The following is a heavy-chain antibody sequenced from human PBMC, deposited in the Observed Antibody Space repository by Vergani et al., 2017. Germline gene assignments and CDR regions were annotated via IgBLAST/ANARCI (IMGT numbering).Heavy chain of an antibody. D-gene: IGHD7-27*01. CDR2: ISSTSSYI. V-gene: IGHV3-21*01. J-gene: IGHJ4*02. CDR3: ARTLGQAILGPHDY. Sequence: EVQLVESGGGLVKPGGSLRLSCAASGFTFSSYSMNWVRQAPGKGLEWVSSISSTSSYIYYADSVKGRFTISRDNVKNSLYLEMNSLRAEDTAVYYCARTLGQAILGPHDYWCQGTLVTVSS. CDR1: GFTFSSYS.